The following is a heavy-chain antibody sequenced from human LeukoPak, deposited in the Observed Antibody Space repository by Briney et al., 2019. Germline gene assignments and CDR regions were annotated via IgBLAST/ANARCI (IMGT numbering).Heavy chain of an antibody. J-gene: IGHJ6*03. CDR1: GGSISSGSYY. CDR2: IYTSGGT. Sequence: SETLSLTCTVSGGSISSGSYYWSWIRQPAGKGLEWIGRIYTSGGTNYNPSLKSRVTMSVDTSKNQFSLKLSSVTAADTAVYYCARALSYYDILTGYEGYYYYMDVWGKGTTVTISS. CDR3: ARALSYYDILTGYEGYYYYMDV. V-gene: IGHV4-61*02. D-gene: IGHD3-9*01.